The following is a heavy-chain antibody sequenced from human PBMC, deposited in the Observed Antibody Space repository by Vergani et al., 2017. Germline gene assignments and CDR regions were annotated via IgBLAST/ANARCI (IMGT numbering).Heavy chain of an antibody. D-gene: IGHD4-17*01. CDR1: GYTFTGYY. J-gene: IGHJ6*03. CDR3: ARDVEGDYDGYYYYYMDV. CDR2: ISAYNGNT. V-gene: IGHV1-18*04. Sequence: QVQLVQSGAEVKKPGASVKVSCKASGYTFTGYYMHWVRKAPGQGLEWMGGISAYNGNTNYEQKIQGRVTMTKETSTSTAYMELRSLISDDTAVYYCARDVEGDYDGYYYYYMDVWGKGTTVTVSS.